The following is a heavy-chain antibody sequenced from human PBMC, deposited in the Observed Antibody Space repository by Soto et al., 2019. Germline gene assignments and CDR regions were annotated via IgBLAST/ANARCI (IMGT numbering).Heavy chain of an antibody. CDR1: GFSFRDYD. J-gene: IGHJ6*02. CDR2: LGAARDP. D-gene: IGHD1-26*01. CDR3: ARAYLRRLPRRADYYYAMDV. Sequence: ESGGGSVRPGESLRLSCAASGFSFRDYDMHWVRQRKGKGLEWVSALGAARDPYYVGSVKGRFSVSRDNAQNSLFLQMNNLRVDDTAVYFCARAYLRRLPRRADYYYAMDVWGRGTTVTVSS. V-gene: IGHV3-13*05.